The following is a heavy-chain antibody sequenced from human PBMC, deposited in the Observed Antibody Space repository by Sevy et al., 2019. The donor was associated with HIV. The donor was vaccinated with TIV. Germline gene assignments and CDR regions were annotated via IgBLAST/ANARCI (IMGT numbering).Heavy chain of an antibody. CDR1: GFTVSSVY. CDR2: IYDAGST. J-gene: IGHJ3*02. V-gene: IGHV3-53*01. CDR3: ARESGYISSPGAFDI. Sequence: GGSLRLSCAASGFTVSSVYMSWVRQAPGKGLEWVSLIYDAGSTYFADSVEGRFTISRDDSKNTLYLQMNSLRAEDTAVYFCARESGYISSPGAFDIWGQGTMVTVSS. D-gene: IGHD6-19*01.